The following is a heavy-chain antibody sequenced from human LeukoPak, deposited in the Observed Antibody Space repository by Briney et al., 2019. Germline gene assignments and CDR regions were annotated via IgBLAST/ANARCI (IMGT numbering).Heavy chain of an antibody. CDR3: AKERATTTTFDY. CDR2: ISGSGGGT. D-gene: IGHD1-26*01. V-gene: IGHV3-23*01. Sequence: PGGSLRLSCAASGFTFSTYAMSWVRQAPGKGLEWVSLISGSGGGTYYANSVKGRFTISRDNSKNTLYLQMDSLRTEDTAVYYCAKERATTTTFDYWGQGTLITVSP. CDR1: GFTFSTYA. J-gene: IGHJ4*02.